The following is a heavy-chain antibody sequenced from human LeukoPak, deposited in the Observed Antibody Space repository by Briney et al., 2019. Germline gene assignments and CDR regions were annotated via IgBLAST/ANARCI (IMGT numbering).Heavy chain of an antibody. CDR1: GYIFNCNY. CDR3: ARDGRYSYGQIDY. CDR2: INPNSGGT. V-gene: IGHV1-2*02. J-gene: IGHJ4*02. Sequence: ASVKVSCKASGYIFNCNYMHWVRQAPGQGLEWMGWINPNSGGTNYAQKFQGRVTMTRDTSISTAYMELSRLRSDDTAVYYCARDGRYSYGQIDYWGQGTLVTVSS. D-gene: IGHD5-18*01.